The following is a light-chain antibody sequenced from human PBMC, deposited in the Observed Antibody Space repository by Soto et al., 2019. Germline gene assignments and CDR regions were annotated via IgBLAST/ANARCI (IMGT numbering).Light chain of an antibody. CDR3: SSYTSSSIDYV. CDR1: SSDVGGYNY. Sequence: QSALTQPASVSGSPGQSITISCTGTSSDVGGYNYVSWYQQHPGKAPKLMIYEVSNRPSGVSNRFSGSKSANTASLTISGLQAEDEADYYCSSYTSSSIDYVFGTGTKLTFL. CDR2: EVS. V-gene: IGLV2-14*01. J-gene: IGLJ1*01.